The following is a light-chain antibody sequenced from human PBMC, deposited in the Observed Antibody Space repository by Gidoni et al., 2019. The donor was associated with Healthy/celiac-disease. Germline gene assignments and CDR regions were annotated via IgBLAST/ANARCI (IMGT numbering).Light chain of an antibody. V-gene: IGLV1-44*01. J-gene: IGLJ3*02. CDR3: AAWDDSLNARV. Sequence: QSVLTQPPSASGTPGQRVTISCSGSRSNIGSNTVNWYQQRPGTAPKLLIYSNNQRPSGVPDRFSGSKSGTSASLAISGLQSEDEADYYCAAWDDSLNARVFGGGTKLTVL. CDR2: SNN. CDR1: RSNIGSNT.